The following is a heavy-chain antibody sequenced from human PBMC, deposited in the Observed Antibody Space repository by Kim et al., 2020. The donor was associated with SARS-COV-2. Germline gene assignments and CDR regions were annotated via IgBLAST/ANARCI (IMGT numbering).Heavy chain of an antibody. CDR3: ARGMISSIVVVVAATGYWFDP. V-gene: IGHV4-34*01. Sequence: SETLSLTCAVYGGSFSGYYWSWIRQPPGKGLEWIGEINHSGSTNYNPSLKSRVTISVDTSKNQFSLKLSSVTAADTAVYYCARGMISSIVVVVAATGYWFDPWGQGTLVTVSS. CDR2: INHSGST. CDR1: GGSFSGYY. D-gene: IGHD2-15*01. J-gene: IGHJ5*02.